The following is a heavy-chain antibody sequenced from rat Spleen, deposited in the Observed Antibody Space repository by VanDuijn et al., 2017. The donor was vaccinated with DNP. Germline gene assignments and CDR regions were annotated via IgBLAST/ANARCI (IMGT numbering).Heavy chain of an antibody. J-gene: IGHJ2*01. D-gene: IGHD1-9*01. V-gene: IGHV5S10*01. CDR2: IIYDGSSM. CDR1: GFTFSDYA. Sequence: EVQLVESGGGLVQPGNSLTLSCTASGFTFSDYAMAWVRQSPMKGLEWVATIIYDGSSMYSRDPVKGRFTISRDNAKNTLYLHMESLKSEDAATYYCATHKGRSTGITPFLYWGHGVLVTVSS. CDR3: ATHKGRSTGITPFLY.